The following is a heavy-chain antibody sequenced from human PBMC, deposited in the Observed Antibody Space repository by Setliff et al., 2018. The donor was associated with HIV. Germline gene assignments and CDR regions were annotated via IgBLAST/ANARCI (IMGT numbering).Heavy chain of an antibody. Sequence: SETLSLTCSVSGDSISSGSYFWGWIRQTPGKGLEWIGNIYYTGFAYYNPSLKSRVTISLDTSKTHFLLHLTSVTDADTADYFCTREGRGDPAMATTRIDYWGQGKLVTVSS. D-gene: IGHD1-1*01. V-gene: IGHV4-39*02. J-gene: IGHJ4*02. CDR1: GDSISSGSYF. CDR3: TREGRGDPAMATTRIDY. CDR2: IYYTGFA.